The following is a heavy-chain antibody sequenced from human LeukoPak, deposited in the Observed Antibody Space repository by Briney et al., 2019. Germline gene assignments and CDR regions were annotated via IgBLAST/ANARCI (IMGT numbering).Heavy chain of an antibody. D-gene: IGHD2-21*02. CDR2: ISAYNGNT. V-gene: IGHV1-18*01. Sequence: ASVKVSCKASGYTFTSYGISWVRQAPGQGLEWMGWISAYNGNTNYAQKLQGRVTMTTDTSTSTAYMELRSLRSDDTAVYYCATTYDSYDAFDIWGQGTMVTVSS. CDR3: ATTYDSYDAFDI. CDR1: GYTFTSYG. J-gene: IGHJ3*02.